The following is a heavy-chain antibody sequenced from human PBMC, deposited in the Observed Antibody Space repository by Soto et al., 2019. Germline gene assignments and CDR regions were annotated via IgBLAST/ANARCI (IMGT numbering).Heavy chain of an antibody. Sequence: SGPTLVNPTQTLTLTCTFSGFSLSTTGVGVGWIRQPPEKALEWLALIYWDDDRRYSPSLKSRLTITKDTSNNQVVLTMTNMDPVDTATYYCAHRLGGYHWNDAYFDYWGQGALVTVSS. CDR1: GFSLSTTGVG. V-gene: IGHV2-5*02. CDR2: IYWDDDR. D-gene: IGHD1-20*01. J-gene: IGHJ4*02. CDR3: AHRLGGYHWNDAYFDY.